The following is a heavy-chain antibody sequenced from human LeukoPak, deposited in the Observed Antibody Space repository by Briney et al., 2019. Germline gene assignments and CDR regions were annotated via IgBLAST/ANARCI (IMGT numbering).Heavy chain of an antibody. CDR1: GFTFTDYW. CDR2: IQRGGSES. D-gene: IGHD1-26*01. V-gene: IGHV3-7*01. J-gene: IGHJ4*02. CDR3: ARVGTWELQRVFDY. Sequence: GGSLRLSCAASGFTFTDYWMTWVRQVPGKGLEWVANIQRGGSESYYVDSVKGRFTISRENAKNSLYLQMDSLRVEDTAVYYCARVGTWELQRVFDYWGQGTPVAVSS.